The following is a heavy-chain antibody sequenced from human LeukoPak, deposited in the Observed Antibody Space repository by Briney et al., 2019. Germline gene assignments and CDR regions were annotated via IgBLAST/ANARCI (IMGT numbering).Heavy chain of an antibody. CDR3: ARGEAYSFDH. J-gene: IGHJ4*02. CDR2: TYYRSKWYN. D-gene: IGHD2-15*01. Sequence: SQTLSLTCAISGDSVSSSIGAWNWIRQSPSRGLEWLGRTYYRSKWYNDYAASVKSRITINPGTSRNQFSLQLNSVTPEDTAVYYCARGEAYSFDHWGQGTLVTVSS. CDR1: GDSVSSSIGA. V-gene: IGHV6-1*01.